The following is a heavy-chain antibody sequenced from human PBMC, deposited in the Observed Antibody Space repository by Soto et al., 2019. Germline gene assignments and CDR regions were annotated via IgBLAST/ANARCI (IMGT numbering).Heavy chain of an antibody. D-gene: IGHD3-10*01. CDR1: GFTFGDYA. J-gene: IGHJ4*02. V-gene: IGHV3-49*04. Sequence: GGSLRLSCTASGFTFGDYAMTWVRQAPGKGLEWVGFIRSKTYGGTTEYAASVKGRFTISRDDSKSIAYLQMNSLKSDDTAVYYCTRDGDYYTSGSSGYFDYWGQGTLVTVSS. CDR2: IRSKTYGGTT. CDR3: TRDGDYYTSGSSGYFDY.